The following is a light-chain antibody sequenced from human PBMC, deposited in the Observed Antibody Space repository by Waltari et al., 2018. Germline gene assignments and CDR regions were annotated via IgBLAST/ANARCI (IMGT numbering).Light chain of an antibody. CDR2: GAT. J-gene: IGKJ1*01. Sequence: EIVLTQSPGTLSLSPGDRATLSCRASQSVHSRYLAWYQQKPGQAPRLLISGATSGAIGIPDRFSGSGSGTDFTLTISRLEPEDFAVYYCHQYGTSPWTFGRGTKMEIK. V-gene: IGKV3-20*01. CDR3: HQYGTSPWT. CDR1: QSVHSRY.